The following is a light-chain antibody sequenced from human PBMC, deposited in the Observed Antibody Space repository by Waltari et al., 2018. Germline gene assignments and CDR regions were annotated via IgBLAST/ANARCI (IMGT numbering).Light chain of an antibody. Sequence: QLVLTQSPSASASLGASVKLTCTLSSGHSTNVIAWLQKRPEKGPRYLMKVNSDGSRNKGDGIPDRFSGSSSGAERYLTMSSLQSEDEADYYCQTGGHGTWVFGGGTKLTVL. CDR2: VNSDGSR. CDR3: QTGGHGTWV. CDR1: SGHSTNV. V-gene: IGLV4-69*01. J-gene: IGLJ3*02.